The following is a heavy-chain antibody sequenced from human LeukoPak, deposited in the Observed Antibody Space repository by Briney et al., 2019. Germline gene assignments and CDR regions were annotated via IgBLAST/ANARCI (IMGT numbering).Heavy chain of an antibody. CDR1: GGSISSGGYS. V-gene: IGHV4-30-2*01. D-gene: IGHD6-19*01. CDR2: IYHSGST. CDR3: TREAGQRLVPYFDY. Sequence: SETLSLTCAVSGGSISSGGYSWSWIRQPPGKGLERIGYIYHSGSTYYNPSLKSRVTISVDRSKNQFSLKLSSVTAADTAVYYCTREAGQRLVPYFDYWGQGTLVTVSS. J-gene: IGHJ4*02.